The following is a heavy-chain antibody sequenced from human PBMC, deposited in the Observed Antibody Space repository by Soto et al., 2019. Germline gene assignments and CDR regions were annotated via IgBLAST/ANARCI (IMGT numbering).Heavy chain of an antibody. CDR1: RGSLTNYG. CDR2: IIPVFGTA. CDR3: ARGDGKKLGVSNYYGMDV. Sequence: ASVKVSCNASRGSLTNYGGRWVRQAPGQGLEWMGGIIPVFGTANYAQKFQGRVTIAADESKSKVFMDVRSLRSEDTAVYYCARGDGKKLGVSNYYGMDVWGQGNTVTVSS. J-gene: IGHJ6*02. V-gene: IGHV1-69*13. D-gene: IGHD2-2*01.